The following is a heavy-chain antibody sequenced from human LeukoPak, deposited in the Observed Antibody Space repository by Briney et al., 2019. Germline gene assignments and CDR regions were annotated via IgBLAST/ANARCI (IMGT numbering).Heavy chain of an antibody. J-gene: IGHJ4*02. Sequence: SETLSLTCAVSGASISIYYWSWIRKPPGKGLEWIAYIYYSGSTNSNPSLKSRLTISADTSKNQISLNLTSVTAADTAVYYCARLEGRIAAAGKDYWGQGTLVTVSS. V-gene: IGHV4-59*01. CDR1: GASISIYY. CDR2: IYYSGST. CDR3: ARLEGRIAAAGKDY. D-gene: IGHD6-13*01.